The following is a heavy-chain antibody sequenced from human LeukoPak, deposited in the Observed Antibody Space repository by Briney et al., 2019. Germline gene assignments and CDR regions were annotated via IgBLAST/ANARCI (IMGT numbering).Heavy chain of an antibody. CDR2: IYTSGST. V-gene: IGHV4-4*07. CDR3: ARDLRKWELPDARWFDP. Sequence: TSETLSLTCTVSGDSISSYYWSWIRQPAGKGLEWIGRIYTSGSTNYNPSLKSRVTMSVDTPKNQFSLKLSSVTAADTAVYYCARDLRKWELPDARWFDPWGQGTLVTVSS. J-gene: IGHJ5*02. CDR1: GDSISSYY. D-gene: IGHD1-26*01.